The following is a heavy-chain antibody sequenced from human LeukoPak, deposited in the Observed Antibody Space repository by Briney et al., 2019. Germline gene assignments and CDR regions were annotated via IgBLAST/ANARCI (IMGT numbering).Heavy chain of an antibody. CDR1: GFNFNDYY. D-gene: IGHD1-26*01. J-gene: IGHJ4*02. V-gene: IGHV3-11*01. Sequence: GGSLRLSCAASGFNFNDYYMSRIRQAPGKGLEWLSLISSTGRSIYYADSVKGRFTISRDSATSSLYLQMNSLRADDTAVYYCARDGSGSTYYFDSWGQGTLVTVSS. CDR2: ISSTGRSI. CDR3: ARDGSGSTYYFDS.